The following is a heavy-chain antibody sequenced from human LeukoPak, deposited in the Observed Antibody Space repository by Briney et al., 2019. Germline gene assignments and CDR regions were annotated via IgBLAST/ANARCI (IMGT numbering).Heavy chain of an antibody. CDR2: IYYSGST. CDR1: GGSISNYY. Sequence: SETLSLTCTVSGGSISNYYWSWIRQPPGKGLEWIGYIYYSGSTSYNPSLKSRVTISAGTSKNQFSLKLSSVTAADTAVYYCASTDYYYYYGMDVWGQGTTVTVSS. CDR3: ASTDYYYYYGMDV. J-gene: IGHJ6*02. V-gene: IGHV4-59*12.